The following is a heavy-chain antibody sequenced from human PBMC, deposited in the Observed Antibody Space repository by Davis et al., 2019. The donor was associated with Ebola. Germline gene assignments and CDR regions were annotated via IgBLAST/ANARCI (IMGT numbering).Heavy chain of an antibody. CDR3: ARGAVAGLPFDY. V-gene: IGHV4-59*08. CDR1: GGSTSSYY. Sequence: SETLSLTCTVSGGSTSSYYSSWIRQPPGKGLEWIGYIYYSGSTNYNPSLKSRVTISVDTSKNQFSLKLSSVTAADTAVYYCARGAVAGLPFDYWGQGTLVTVSS. J-gene: IGHJ4*02. D-gene: IGHD6-19*01. CDR2: IYYSGST.